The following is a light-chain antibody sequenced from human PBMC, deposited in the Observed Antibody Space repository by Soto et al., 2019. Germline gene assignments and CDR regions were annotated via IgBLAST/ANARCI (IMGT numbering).Light chain of an antibody. J-gene: IGKJ4*01. CDR3: QQANGCPPPT. Sequence: DIQMTQSPSSVSASVGDRVTITCRASQPVSNWLAWYQQKPGKAPKLLIYAASELQVGVPSRFSGSGSGTNSTPAISSLQPEDFATYYCQQANGCPPPTFGGGTKVEIK. CDR2: AAS. V-gene: IGKV1-12*01. CDR1: QPVSNW.